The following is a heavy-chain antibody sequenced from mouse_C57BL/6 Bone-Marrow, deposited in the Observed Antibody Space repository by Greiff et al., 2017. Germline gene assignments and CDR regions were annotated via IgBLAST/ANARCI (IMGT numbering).Heavy chain of an antibody. D-gene: IGHD1-1*02. CDR1: GFTFINYG. V-gene: IGHV5-6*02. CDR2: ISSGGSYT. J-gene: IGHJ4*01. Sequence: DVKLVESGGDLVKPGGSLKLSCAASGFTFINYGMSWVRQTPDKRLEWVAAISSGGSYTYYPDSVKGRFTISRDNATNTLYLQMSSLKSEDTAMYYYVRAAWYSGGGAMDYWGQGTSVTVAS. CDR3: VRAAWYSGGGAMDY.